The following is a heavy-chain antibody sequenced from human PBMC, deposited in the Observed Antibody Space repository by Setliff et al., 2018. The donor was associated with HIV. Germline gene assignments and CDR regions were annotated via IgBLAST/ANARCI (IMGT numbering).Heavy chain of an antibody. CDR2: SRNKANSYTT. CDR1: GFTFSDHY. V-gene: IGHV3-72*01. Sequence: GGSLRLSCAASGFTFSDHYMDWDRQAPGKGLEWVGRSRNKANSYTTEYAASVEGRFTISRDDSKNSLYLQMNSLKTEDTAVYYCARGRLLWSGSYYYYYMDVWGKGTTVTVSS. CDR3: ARGRLLWSGSYYYYYMDV. J-gene: IGHJ6*03. D-gene: IGHD3-10*01.